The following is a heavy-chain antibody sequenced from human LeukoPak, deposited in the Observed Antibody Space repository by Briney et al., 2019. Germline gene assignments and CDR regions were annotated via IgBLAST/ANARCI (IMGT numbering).Heavy chain of an antibody. V-gene: IGHV1-2*02. CDR3: ARWARVVPAAKCWFDP. CDR1: GYTFTGYY. D-gene: IGHD2-2*01. J-gene: IGHJ5*02. CDR2: INPNSGGT. Sequence: ASVKVSRKASGYTFTGYYMHWVRQAPGQGLEWMGWINPNSGGTNYAQKFQGRVTMTRDTSISTAYMELSRLRSDDTAVYYCARWARVVPAAKCWFDPWGQGTLVTVSS.